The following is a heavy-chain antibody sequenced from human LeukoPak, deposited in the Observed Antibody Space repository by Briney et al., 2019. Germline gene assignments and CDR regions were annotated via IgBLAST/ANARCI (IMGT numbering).Heavy chain of an antibody. Sequence: SQTLSFTCTVSGGSISSGSYYWSWIRQPAGKGLEWIGRIYTSGSTNYNPSLKSRVTISVDTSKNQFSLKLSSVTAADTAVYYCARGPYIVVVPAANSWFDPWGQGTLVTVSS. CDR3: ARGPYIVVVPAANSWFDP. CDR1: GGSISSGSYY. J-gene: IGHJ5*02. CDR2: IYTSGST. V-gene: IGHV4-61*02. D-gene: IGHD2-2*01.